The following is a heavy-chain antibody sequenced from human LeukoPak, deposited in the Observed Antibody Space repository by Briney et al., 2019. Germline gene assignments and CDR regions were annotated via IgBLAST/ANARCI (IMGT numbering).Heavy chain of an antibody. V-gene: IGHV4-59*01. CDR2: IHYSGST. D-gene: IGHD6-13*01. Sequence: KPSETLSLACTVSGGSISSYYWSWIRQPPGKGLEWIGYIHYSGSTNHSPSLKSRVTISVDTSKNQFSLRLSSVTAADTAVYYCARTTEAHSWLTRFYSYYMDVWGKGTTVTVSS. CDR1: GGSISSYY. CDR3: ARTTEAHSWLTRFYSYYMDV. J-gene: IGHJ6*03.